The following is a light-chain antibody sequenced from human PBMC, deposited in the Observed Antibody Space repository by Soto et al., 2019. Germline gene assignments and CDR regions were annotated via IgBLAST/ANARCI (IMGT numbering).Light chain of an antibody. CDR3: GTWDSSLSAVV. CDR2: DND. J-gene: IGLJ2*01. V-gene: IGLV1-51*01. Sequence: QSVLTQPPSVSAAPGQKVTISCSGSSSNIGKNYVCWYQQLPGTAPKLLIHDNDNRPSGIPDRFSGSKSGTSATLGITGLQTGDEADYYCGTWDSSLSAVVFGGGTKLTVL. CDR1: SSNIGKNY.